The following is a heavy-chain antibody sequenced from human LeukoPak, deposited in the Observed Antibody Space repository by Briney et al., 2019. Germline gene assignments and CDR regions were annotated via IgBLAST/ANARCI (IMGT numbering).Heavy chain of an antibody. CDR2: IVVGSGNT. CDR1: GFTFTSSA. CDR3: AADGEMATISYY. Sequence: GASVKVSCRASGFTFTSSAVQWVRQARGQRLEWIGWIVVGSGNTNYAQKFQERVTITRDMSTSTAYMELSSLRSEDTAVYYCAADGEMATISYYWGQGTLVTVSS. V-gene: IGHV1-58*01. D-gene: IGHD5-24*01. J-gene: IGHJ4*02.